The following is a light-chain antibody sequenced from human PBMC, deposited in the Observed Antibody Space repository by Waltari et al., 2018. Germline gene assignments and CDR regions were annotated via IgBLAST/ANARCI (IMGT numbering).Light chain of an antibody. J-gene: IGLJ2*01. CDR2: DVS. CDR3: CSYAGSSTLVV. Sequence: QSALTQPASVSGSPGQSITISCTGTSSDVGGYNYVSWYQQHPGKAPKLMIYDVSKRPSGVSNRFSGSKSGNTASLTISGLQAEDEADYYCCSYAGSSTLVV. V-gene: IGLV2-23*02. CDR1: SSDVGGYNY.